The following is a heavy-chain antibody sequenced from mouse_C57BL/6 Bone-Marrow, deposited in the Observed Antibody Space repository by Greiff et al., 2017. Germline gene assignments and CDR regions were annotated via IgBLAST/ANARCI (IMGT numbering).Heavy chain of an antibody. CDR3: GYYYGSSYQFAY. CDR2: IYPGSGST. V-gene: IGHV1-55*01. J-gene: IGHJ3*01. D-gene: IGHD1-1*01. CDR1: GYTFTSYW. Sequence: VQLQQPGAELVKPGASVKMSCKASGYTFTSYWITWVKQRPGQGLEWIGDIYPGSGSTNYNEKFKSKATLTVDTSSSTAYMQLSSLTSEDSAVYYCGYYYGSSYQFAYWGQGTLVTVSA.